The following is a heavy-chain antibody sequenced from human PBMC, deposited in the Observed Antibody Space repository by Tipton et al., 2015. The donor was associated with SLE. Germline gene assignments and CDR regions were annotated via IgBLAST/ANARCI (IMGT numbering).Heavy chain of an antibody. V-gene: IGHV4-59*01. J-gene: IGHJ6*03. D-gene: IGHD1-26*01. Sequence: LRLSCAASGFTFSNYWSWIRQPPGKGLEWIGYIYYSGSTNYNPSLKSRVTISVDTSKNQFSLKLSSVTAADTAVYYCARGGLGVSYYYYMDVWGKGTTVTVSS. CDR1: GFTFSNY. CDR2: IYYSGST. CDR3: ARGGLGVSYYYYMDV.